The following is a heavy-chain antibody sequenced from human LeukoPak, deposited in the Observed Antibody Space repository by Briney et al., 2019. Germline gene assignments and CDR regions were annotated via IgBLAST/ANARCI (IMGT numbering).Heavy chain of an antibody. J-gene: IGHJ3*02. CDR2: IYPGDSDT. Sequence: GASVKISCKGSGYSFTSYWIGWVRQMPGKGLEWMGIIYPGDSDTRYSPSFQGQVTISADKSISTAYLQWSSLKASDTAMYYCARQSGEMATITGAFDIWGQGTMVTVSS. D-gene: IGHD5-24*01. V-gene: IGHV5-51*01. CDR1: GYSFTSYW. CDR3: ARQSGEMATITGAFDI.